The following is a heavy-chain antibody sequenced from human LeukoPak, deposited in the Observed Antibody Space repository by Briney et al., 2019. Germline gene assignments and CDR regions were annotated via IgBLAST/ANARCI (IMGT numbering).Heavy chain of an antibody. CDR2: ISSSGSTI. CDR1: GFTFSSYE. D-gene: IGHD3-10*02. J-gene: IGHJ6*04. CDR3: AELGITMIGGV. V-gene: IGHV3-48*03. Sequence: GGSLRLSCAASGFTFSSYEMNWVRQAPGKGLEWVSYISSSGSTIYYEDSVKGRFTISRDNAKNSLYLQMNSLRAEDTAVYYCAELGITMIGGVWGKGTTVTISS.